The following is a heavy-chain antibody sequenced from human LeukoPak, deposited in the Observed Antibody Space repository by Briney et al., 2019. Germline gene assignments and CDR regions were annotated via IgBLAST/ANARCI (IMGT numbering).Heavy chain of an antibody. CDR1: GDSISSRNW. V-gene: IGHV4-4*02. J-gene: IGHJ3*01. D-gene: IGHD3-10*01. Sequence: SETLSLTCSVSGDSISSRNWWTWVRQTPEKGLEWSGEIFHTGSTNYNPSVEGRFTISIAKSRNHFSLMLTSVTAADTALYYCARGMWFDTLFSAFDVWGQGTMVSVSS. CDR2: IFHTGST. CDR3: ARGMWFDTLFSAFDV.